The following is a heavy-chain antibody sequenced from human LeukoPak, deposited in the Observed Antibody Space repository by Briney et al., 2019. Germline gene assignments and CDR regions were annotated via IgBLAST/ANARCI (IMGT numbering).Heavy chain of an antibody. CDR3: ARPNQAGYWVTDDFDY. Sequence: PSETLSLTRTVSGGSISSSSYYWGWIRQPPGKGLEWIGSIYYSGSTYYNPSLKSRVTISVDTSKNQFSLKLSSVTAADTAVYYCARPNQAGYWVTDDFDYWGQGTLVTVSS. CDR2: IYYSGST. D-gene: IGHD1-14*01. CDR1: GGSISSSSYY. V-gene: IGHV4-39*01. J-gene: IGHJ4*02.